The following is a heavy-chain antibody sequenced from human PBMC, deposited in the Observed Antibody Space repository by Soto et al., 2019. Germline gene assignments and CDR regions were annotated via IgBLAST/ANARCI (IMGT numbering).Heavy chain of an antibody. CDR2: IYYDGST. V-gene: IGHV4-30-4*01. CDR3: AREGAASHTYYFGTGV. Sequence: SESLSLTCTVADGSVSRGDSYWSRIREPPGKGLEWIGYIYYDGSTYYNPSLKRRVTISVDKSKNQFSLQLHSMTDAEKAVYYCAREGAASHTYYFGTGVWGQGTAVTVSS. J-gene: IGHJ6*01. CDR1: DGSVSRGDSY. D-gene: IGHD3-16*01.